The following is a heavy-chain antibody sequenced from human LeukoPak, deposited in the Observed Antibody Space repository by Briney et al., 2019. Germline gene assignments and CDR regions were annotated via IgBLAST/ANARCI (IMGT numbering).Heavy chain of an antibody. D-gene: IGHD5-18*01. CDR2: IHYRGTT. V-gene: IGHV4-59*12. Sequence: SETLSLTGTVFGGSISSYYWSWVRQPPGKGLEWIAYIHYRGTTNSDPSLKSRVTISGDTSKNQVSLKLSSVTAADTAVYYCARYRSGYSYGPSDAFDIWGQGTMVTVSS. J-gene: IGHJ3*02. CDR1: GGSISSYY. CDR3: ARYRSGYSYGPSDAFDI.